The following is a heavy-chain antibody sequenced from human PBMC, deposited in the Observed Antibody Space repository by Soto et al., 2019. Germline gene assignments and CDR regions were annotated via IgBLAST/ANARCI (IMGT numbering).Heavy chain of an antibody. CDR2: ISAYNGNT. Sequence: QGLEWMGWISAYNGNTNYAQKLQGRVPMTPDTSTSTAYMELRSLRSDDAAVYYCARELADYYDSSGYYYFAYWGQGTLVPVSS. J-gene: IGHJ4*02. V-gene: IGHV1-18*01. D-gene: IGHD3-22*01. CDR3: ARELADYYDSSGYYYFAY.